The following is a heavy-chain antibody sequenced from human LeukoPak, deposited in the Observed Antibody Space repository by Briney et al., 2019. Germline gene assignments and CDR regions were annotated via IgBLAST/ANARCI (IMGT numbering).Heavy chain of an antibody. CDR2: ISSSSSTI. CDR1: RFTFSSYS. Sequence: GGPLRLSCAASRFTFSSYSMNWVRQAPGKGLEWVPYISSSSSTIYYADSVKGRFTISRDNAKNSLYLQMNSLRAEDTAVYYCARDRDWNSGFDYWGQGTLVTVSS. J-gene: IGHJ4*02. V-gene: IGHV3-48*01. D-gene: IGHD1-7*01. CDR3: ARDRDWNSGFDY.